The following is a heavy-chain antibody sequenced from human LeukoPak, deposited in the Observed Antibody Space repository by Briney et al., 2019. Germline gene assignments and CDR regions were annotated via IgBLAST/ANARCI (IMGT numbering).Heavy chain of an antibody. CDR1: GFIFSDYY. Sequence: GGSLRLSCAASGFIFSDYYMTWIRQAPGKGLEWLSTIKGTGLTTYYADSVKGRFTISRDNSKNTLYLQMNSLRAEDTALYYCAKAFGSSGYYQLPIDFWGQGTLVTVSS. J-gene: IGHJ4*02. V-gene: IGHV3-11*01. CDR3: AKAFGSSGYYQLPIDF. D-gene: IGHD3-22*01. CDR2: IKGTGLTT.